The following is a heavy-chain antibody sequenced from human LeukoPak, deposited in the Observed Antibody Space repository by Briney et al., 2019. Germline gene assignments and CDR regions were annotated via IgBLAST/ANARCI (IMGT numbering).Heavy chain of an antibody. CDR2: IYSSGST. V-gene: IGHV4-4*07. Sequence: SETLSLTCTVSGGSISSYYWSWIRQPAGKGLEWIGRIYSSGSTNYNPSLKSRVTMSVDRSKNQFSLKLSSVTAADTAVYYCARGWPYYYYMDVWGKGTTVTVSS. CDR3: ARGWPYYYYMDV. D-gene: IGHD6-13*01. J-gene: IGHJ6*03. CDR1: GGSISSYY.